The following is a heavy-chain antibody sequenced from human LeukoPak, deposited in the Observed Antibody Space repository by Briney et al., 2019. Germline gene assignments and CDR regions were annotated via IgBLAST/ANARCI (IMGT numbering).Heavy chain of an antibody. D-gene: IGHD6-13*01. V-gene: IGHV4-59*01. CDR3: AREGQQLAFDY. Sequence: SETLSLTCTVSGGSISSYYWSWIRQPPGKGLEWIGYIYYSGSTNYNPSLKSRVTISVDTSKNQFSLKLSSVTAADTAVYYCAREGQQLAFDYWGQGTLVTVSS. J-gene: IGHJ4*02. CDR2: IYYSGST. CDR1: GGSISSYY.